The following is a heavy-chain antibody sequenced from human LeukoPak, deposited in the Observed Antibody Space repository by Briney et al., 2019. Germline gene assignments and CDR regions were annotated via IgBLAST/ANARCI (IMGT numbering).Heavy chain of an antibody. CDR3: AREWEGKDSSGWRSYYYMDV. J-gene: IGHJ6*03. CDR1: GGSFSGYY. CDR2: IYYSGST. D-gene: IGHD6-19*01. V-gene: IGHV4-59*01. Sequence: PSETLSLTCAVYGGSFSGYYWSWIRQPPGKGLEWIGYIYYSGSTNYNPSLKSRVTISVDTSKNQFSLKLSSVTAADTAVYYCAREWEGKDSSGWRSYYYMDVWGKGTTVTVSS.